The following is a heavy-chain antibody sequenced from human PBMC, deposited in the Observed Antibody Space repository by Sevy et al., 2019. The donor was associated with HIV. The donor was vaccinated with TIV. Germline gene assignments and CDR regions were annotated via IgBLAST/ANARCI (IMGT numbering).Heavy chain of an antibody. D-gene: IGHD1-26*01. Sequence: SETLSLTCTVSSGSITSLYWGWIRQPPGKGLEWIANIYYNGNTNYNPSLKSRVTISLDTSKNKFSLSLSSVTAADTAIYYGAGENAWGRGFSWGQGTLVTVSS. CDR1: SGSITSLY. CDR3: AGENAWGRGFS. CDR2: IYYNGNT. J-gene: IGHJ5*02. V-gene: IGHV4-59*08.